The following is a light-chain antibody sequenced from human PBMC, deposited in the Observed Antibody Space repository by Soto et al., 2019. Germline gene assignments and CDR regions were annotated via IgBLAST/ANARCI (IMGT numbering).Light chain of an antibody. Sequence: DVQMTQSPSSLSASVGDRVTITCRASQDINSYLAWYQQKPGNAPKSLIYAASSLQTGVPSRFSGSESGTDFTLTINNLQPEDSATYYCQQYTIYPLTFGGGTKVEI. V-gene: IGKV1D-16*01. CDR3: QQYTIYPLT. CDR1: QDINSY. CDR2: AAS. J-gene: IGKJ4*01.